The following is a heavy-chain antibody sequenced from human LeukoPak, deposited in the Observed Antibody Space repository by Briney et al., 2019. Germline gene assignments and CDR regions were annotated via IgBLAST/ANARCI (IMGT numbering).Heavy chain of an antibody. V-gene: IGHV1-2*02. Sequence: PSVKLSCTASGSTFSRYYLLWVRRAPGHRREGRGGINPNSVVTDYAQKFHARVTRTRDTSISTANLEFSRLRADDTAVCACARQSLNWFRAFDPWGQGTLVTVSS. CDR3: ARQSLNWFRAFDP. CDR1: GSTFSRYY. CDR2: INPNSVVT. D-gene: IGHD3/OR15-3a*01. J-gene: IGHJ5*02.